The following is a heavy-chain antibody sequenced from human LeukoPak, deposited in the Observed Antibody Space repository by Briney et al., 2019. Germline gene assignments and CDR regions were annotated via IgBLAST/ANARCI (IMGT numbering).Heavy chain of an antibody. CDR2: IYQSGTT. J-gene: IGHJ1*01. CDR1: GYSISRGYY. Sequence: TSETLSLTCAVSGYSISRGYYSGWIRQPPGKGLEWIGTIYQSGTTYYNPSLKSRVTISVDTSKNQFSLKLSSVTAADTAVYYCARHVSAPYYDILTGYYSGIYFQHWGQGTLVTVSS. V-gene: IGHV4-38-2*01. D-gene: IGHD3-9*01. CDR3: ARHVSAPYYDILTGYYSGIYFQH.